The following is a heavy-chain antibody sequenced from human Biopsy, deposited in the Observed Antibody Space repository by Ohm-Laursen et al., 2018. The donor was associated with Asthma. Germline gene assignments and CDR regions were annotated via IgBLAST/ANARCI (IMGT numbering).Heavy chain of an antibody. CDR1: SGSGGYMRSGNYY. CDR3: VRGSSSWHHGPFHYYYGLDV. D-gene: IGHD6-13*01. V-gene: IGHV4-39*01. CDR2: IYYSGTT. Sequence: SVTLSLTCNLSSGSGGYMRSGNYYWGWIRQPPGKGLEWIGSIYYSGTTYYTPSLESRVTVSADTTKNQFSLKLTSVTAADTAVYYCVRGSSSWHHGPFHYYYGLDVWGQGTTATVSS. J-gene: IGHJ6*02.